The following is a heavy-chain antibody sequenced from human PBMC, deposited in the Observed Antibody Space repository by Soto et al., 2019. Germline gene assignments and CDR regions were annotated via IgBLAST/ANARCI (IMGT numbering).Heavy chain of an antibody. J-gene: IGHJ4*02. Sequence: EVQLLESGGNLVQPGGSLRLSCAASGFNFMSYAMSWVRQAPGKGLEWVSAITGSGGNTYYADSVKGRFTISRDDSMNTLYLQMTSLRDEDTAVYYCATTTPTYTSGNYWGQGTRVTVSS. CDR1: GFNFMSYA. V-gene: IGHV3-23*01. D-gene: IGHD3-22*01. CDR3: ATTTPTYTSGNY. CDR2: ITGSGGNT.